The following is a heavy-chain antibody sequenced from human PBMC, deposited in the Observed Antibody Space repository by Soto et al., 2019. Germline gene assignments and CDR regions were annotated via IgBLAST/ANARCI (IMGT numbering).Heavy chain of an antibody. CDR3: ARARAKGGNSSGTIYYYYYMDV. D-gene: IGHD6-19*01. CDR2: IYYSGST. Sequence: SETLSLTCTVSGGSISSYYWSWIRQPPGKGLEWICYIYYSGSTNYIPSLKIRVTISVDTSKNQFSLKLSSVTAADTAVYYCARARAKGGNSSGTIYYYYYMDVWGKGTTVTVSS. J-gene: IGHJ6*03. CDR1: GGSISSYY. V-gene: IGHV4-59*01.